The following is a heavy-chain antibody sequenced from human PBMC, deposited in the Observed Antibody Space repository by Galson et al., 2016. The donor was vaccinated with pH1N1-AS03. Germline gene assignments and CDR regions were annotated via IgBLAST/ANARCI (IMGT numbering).Heavy chain of an antibody. V-gene: IGHV3-23*01. CDR2: ISGADLST. D-gene: IGHD3-10*01. J-gene: IGHJ4*02. CDR1: GFTFSTYA. CDR3: ANPRASGKTMVTRLDY. Sequence: SLRLSCAASGFTFSTYAMSWVRQAPGKGLEWVSSISGADLSTYYADSVKGRFTVSRDNSKNTLYLQMNGLRAEDTAIYYCANPRASGKTMVTRLDYWGQGILVTVSS.